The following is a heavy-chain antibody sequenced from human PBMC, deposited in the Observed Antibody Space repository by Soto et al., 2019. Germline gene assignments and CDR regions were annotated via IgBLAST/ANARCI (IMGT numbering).Heavy chain of an antibody. CDR1: GFTFDDYA. D-gene: IGHD3-9*01. V-gene: IGHV3-9*01. CDR2: ISWNSGTI. Sequence: EVQLVESGGGLVQPGRSLRLSCAASGFTFDDYAMHWVRQAPGKGLDWVSGISWNSGTIGYADSVKGRFTISTDNAKNSLYLQMISLRAEDTALYYCAKESRPYDMVTGSAYYYYMDVWGKGTTVTVSS. J-gene: IGHJ6*03. CDR3: AKESRPYDMVTGSAYYYYMDV.